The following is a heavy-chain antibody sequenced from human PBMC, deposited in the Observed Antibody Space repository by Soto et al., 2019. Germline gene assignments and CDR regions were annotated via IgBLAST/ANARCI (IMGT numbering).Heavy chain of an antibody. V-gene: IGHV3-21*01. CDR1: GFTFSNYT. J-gene: IGHJ6*02. D-gene: IGHD3-3*01. CDR2: ISSSSLYI. CDR3: ARANYDFWSGYSNYFGMDV. Sequence: EVQLVESGGGLVKPGGSLRVSCAASGFTFSNYTINWVRQAPGKGLEWVSAISSSSLYIYYADSVKGRFTISSDNAKNSLYLQMNSLGAEHTAVYYCARANYDFWSGYSNYFGMDVWGQGTTVTVSS.